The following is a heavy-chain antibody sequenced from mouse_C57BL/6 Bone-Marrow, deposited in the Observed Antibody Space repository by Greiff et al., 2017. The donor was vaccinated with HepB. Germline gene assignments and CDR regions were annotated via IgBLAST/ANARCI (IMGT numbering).Heavy chain of an antibody. Sequence: QVHVKQSGTELVKPGASVKLSCKASGYTFTSYWMHWVKQRPGQGLEWIGNINPSNGGTNYNEKFKSKATLTVDKSSSTAYMQLSSLTSEDSAVYYCARWATTVGFYWGQGTLVTVSA. V-gene: IGHV1-53*01. CDR1: GYTFTSYW. D-gene: IGHD1-1*01. CDR2: INPSNGGT. CDR3: ARWATTVGFY. J-gene: IGHJ3*01.